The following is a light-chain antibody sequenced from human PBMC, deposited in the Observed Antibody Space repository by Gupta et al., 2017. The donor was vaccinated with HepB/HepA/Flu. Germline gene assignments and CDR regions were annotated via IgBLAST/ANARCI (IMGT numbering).Light chain of an antibody. J-gene: IGLJ2*01. V-gene: IGLV1-44*01. Sequence: QSVLTQPPSASGTPGQMVTIPCSGSSSNIGSNTVNWYQQLPGTAPKLLIYSNNQRPSGVPDRFSGSKSGTSASLAISGLQSEDEADYYCAAWDDSLNGVVFGGGTKLTVL. CDR2: SNN. CDR1: SSNIGSNT. CDR3: AAWDDSLNGVV.